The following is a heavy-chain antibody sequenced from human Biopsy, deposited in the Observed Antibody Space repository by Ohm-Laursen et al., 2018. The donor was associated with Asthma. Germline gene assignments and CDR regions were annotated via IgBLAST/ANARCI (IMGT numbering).Heavy chain of an antibody. D-gene: IGHD2-2*01. CDR1: GGTFNTYV. CDR2: INSVVGTT. V-gene: IGHV1-69*01. CDR3: ARKAGSCISRTCYSLDF. J-gene: IGHJ4*02. Sequence: SSVKVSCKSLGGTFNTYVIGWVRQAPGQGLEWMGGINSVVGTTTYPQKSQDRVTITADDSTSTVYMELSSLRSEDTAVYYCARKAGSCISRTCYSLDFWGQGTLVTVSS.